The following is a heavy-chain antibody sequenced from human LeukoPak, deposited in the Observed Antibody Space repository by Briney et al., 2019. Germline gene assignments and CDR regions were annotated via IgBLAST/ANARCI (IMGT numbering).Heavy chain of an antibody. D-gene: IGHD5-12*01. CDR2: IYTSGST. V-gene: IGHV4-61*02. CDR3: ARVDIVANEW. J-gene: IGHJ4*02. CDR1: GGSISSGSYY. Sequence: SETLSLTCTVSGGSISSGSYYWSWIRQPAGKGLEWIGRIYTSGSTNYNPSLKSRVTMSVDTSKNQFSLKLSSVTAADTAVYYCARVDIVANEWWGQGTLVTVSS.